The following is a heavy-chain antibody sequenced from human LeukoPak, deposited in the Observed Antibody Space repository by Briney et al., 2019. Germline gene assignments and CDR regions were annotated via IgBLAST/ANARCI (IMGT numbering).Heavy chain of an antibody. J-gene: IGHJ3*02. Sequence: GESLKISCSASGFTFSSYAMHWVRQAPGKGLEYVSAISSNGGSTYYADSVKGRFTISRDNSKNTLYLQMSSLRAEDTAVYYCVSGSVDAFDIWGQGTMVTVSS. V-gene: IGHV3-64D*09. D-gene: IGHD3-22*01. CDR2: ISSNGGST. CDR1: GFTFSSYA. CDR3: VSGSVDAFDI.